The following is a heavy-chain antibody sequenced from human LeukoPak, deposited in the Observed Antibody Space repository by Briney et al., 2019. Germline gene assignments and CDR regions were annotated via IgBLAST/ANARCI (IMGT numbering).Heavy chain of an antibody. J-gene: IGHJ3*02. Sequence: SETLSLTCTVSGGSISSYYWSWIRQPPGKGLEWIGYIYNSGSTNYNPSLKSRVTISVDTSKNEIYLRLRSVTAADTAMYFCAREKGGYDAFDIWGQGTRVTVSS. V-gene: IGHV4-59*01. D-gene: IGHD2-15*01. CDR2: IYNSGST. CDR3: AREKGGYDAFDI. CDR1: GGSISSYY.